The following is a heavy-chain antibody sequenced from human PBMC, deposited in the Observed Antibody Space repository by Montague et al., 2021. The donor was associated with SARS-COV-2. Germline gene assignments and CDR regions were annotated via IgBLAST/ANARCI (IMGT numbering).Heavy chain of an antibody. J-gene: IGHJ4*02. CDR1: GYSFTTYW. CDR3: ATPDY. V-gene: IGHV5-10-1*01. Sequence: QSGAEVKKPGESLRISCKGSGYSFTTYWINWVRQMPGKGLEWMGKIDPSGSNTNYSPSLQGHVTISVDRSISTAYLQWRSLKASDTAMYYCATPDYWGQGTLVTVSS. CDR2: IDPSGSNT.